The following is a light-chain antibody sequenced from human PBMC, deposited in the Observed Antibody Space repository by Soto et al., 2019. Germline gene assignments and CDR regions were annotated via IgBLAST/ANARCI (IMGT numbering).Light chain of an antibody. Sequence: DIQMTQSPSSLSASVGDRVTITCRASQSISSYLNWFQQKPGKAHNLLIYAASSLQSGVPSRLSGGGSGTDFTLTISSLQPEDFATYYCQQTYIIPYTFGQGTKLEIK. CDR3: QQTYIIPYT. V-gene: IGKV1-39*01. CDR2: AAS. CDR1: QSISSY. J-gene: IGKJ2*01.